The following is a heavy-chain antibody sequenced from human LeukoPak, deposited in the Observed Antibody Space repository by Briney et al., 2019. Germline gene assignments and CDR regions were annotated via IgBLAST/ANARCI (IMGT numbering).Heavy chain of an antibody. Sequence: GASVKVSCKSSGGTFSSYASSWVRQAPGQGLEWRGGSIPIFGTANYAQKFQGRVTLNADKSTSTAYMELSSLRSEDTAVYYCARDVGTDAFDIWGQGTMVTVSS. J-gene: IGHJ3*02. CDR2: SIPIFGTA. V-gene: IGHV1-69*06. CDR3: ARDVGTDAFDI. CDR1: GGTFSSYA.